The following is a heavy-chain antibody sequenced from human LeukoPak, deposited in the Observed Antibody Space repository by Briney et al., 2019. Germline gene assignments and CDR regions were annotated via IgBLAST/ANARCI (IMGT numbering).Heavy chain of an antibody. Sequence: GASVKVSCKASGYTFTSYYMHWVRQAPGQGLEWMGVINPSGTGTSYAQKFQDRITMTTDTSTSTAYMELRSLRSDDTAVYYCARDRDNYSSGPYWFDPWGQGTLVTVSS. CDR2: INPSGTGT. CDR3: ARDRDNYSSGPYWFDP. J-gene: IGHJ5*02. D-gene: IGHD6-19*01. CDR1: GYTFTSYY. V-gene: IGHV1-46*01.